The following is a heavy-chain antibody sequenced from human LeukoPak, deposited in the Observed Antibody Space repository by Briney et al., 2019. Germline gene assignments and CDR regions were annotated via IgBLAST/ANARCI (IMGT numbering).Heavy chain of an antibody. CDR2: ISGSSTFI. J-gene: IGHJ3*02. CDR3: ARVRIAVAGYDAFDI. D-gene: IGHD6-19*01. Sequence: KPGGSLRLSCAASGFTFSTFGMNWVRQAPGKGLEWVSSISGSSTFIYYAGSVKGRFTISRDNAKNTLYLQMNSLRAEDTAVYYCARVRIAVAGYDAFDIWGQGTMVTVSS. CDR1: GFTFSTFG. V-gene: IGHV3-21*01.